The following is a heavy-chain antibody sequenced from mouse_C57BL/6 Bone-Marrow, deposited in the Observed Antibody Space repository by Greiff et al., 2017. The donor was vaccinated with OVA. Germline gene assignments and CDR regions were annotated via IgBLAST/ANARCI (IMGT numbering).Heavy chain of an antibody. CDR1: GYTFPSYW. V-gene: IGHV1-7*01. Sequence: VQLQESGAELAKPGASVKLSCKASGYTFPSYWMHWVNQRPGKGLEWSGYINPSSGYTTYNQKFKDKATLTADKSSSPAYMQLSSLTYEDSAVYYCSRGNSIYYYAMDYWGQGTSVTVSS. CDR2: INPSSGYT. CDR3: SRGNSIYYYAMDY. D-gene: IGHD2-1*01. J-gene: IGHJ4*01.